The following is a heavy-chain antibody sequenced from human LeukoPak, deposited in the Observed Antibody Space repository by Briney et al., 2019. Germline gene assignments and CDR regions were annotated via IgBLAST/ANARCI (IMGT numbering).Heavy chain of an antibody. J-gene: IGHJ1*01. CDR1: GYTFTSYG. V-gene: IGHV1-18*01. Sequence: ASVKVSCKASGYTFTSYGISWVRQAPGQGLEWMGWISAYNGNTNCVQKLQGRGTMTTDTSTSTAYMELRSLRSDDTAVYYCARSADCSSTSCYKLGYFQHWGQGTLVTVSS. CDR2: ISAYNGNT. D-gene: IGHD2-2*02. CDR3: ARSADCSSTSCYKLGYFQH.